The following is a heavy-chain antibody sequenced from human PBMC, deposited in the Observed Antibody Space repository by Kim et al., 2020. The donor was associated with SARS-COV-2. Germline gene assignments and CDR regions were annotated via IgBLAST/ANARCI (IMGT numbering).Heavy chain of an antibody. CDR1: GFTFSKYS. CDR3: AGRPGSDKNTYYGH. D-gene: IGHD3-22*01. CDR2: ITTTSSYI. J-gene: IGHJ1*01. Sequence: GGSLRLSCVGSGFTFSKYSMKWVRQAPGKGLEWVASITTTSSYIHYADSVKGRFTISRDNANSSLYLELNSLRADDTAVYYCAGRPGSDKNTYYGHWGQGILVTVSA. V-gene: IGHV3-21*06.